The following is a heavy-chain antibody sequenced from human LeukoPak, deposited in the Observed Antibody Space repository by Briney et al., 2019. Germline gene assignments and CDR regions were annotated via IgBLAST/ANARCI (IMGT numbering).Heavy chain of an antibody. CDR2: ISSNGGST. V-gene: IGHV3-64*01. CDR3: ARVHGGYDQSYFDY. CDR1: GFTFSSYA. D-gene: IGHD5-12*01. Sequence: PGGSLRLSCAASGFTFSSYAMHWVRQAPGKGLEYVSAISSNGGSTYYANSVKGRFTISRDNSKNTLYLQMGSLRAEDMAVYYCARVHGGYDQSYFDYWGQGTLVTVSS. J-gene: IGHJ4*02.